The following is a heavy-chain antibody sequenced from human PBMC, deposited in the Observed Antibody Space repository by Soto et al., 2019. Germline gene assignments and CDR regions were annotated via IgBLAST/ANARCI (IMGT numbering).Heavy chain of an antibody. CDR3: ARDQNSSQYYYDSRGYGNYYGMDV. Sequence: QVQLVQSGAEVKKPGSSVKVSCKASGGTFSSYAISWVRQAPGQGLEWMGGIIPIFGTANYAQKFQGRVTITADESTSTAYMELSSLRSEDTAVYYCARDQNSSQYYYDSRGYGNYYGMDVWGQGTTVTVSS. D-gene: IGHD3-22*01. CDR1: GGTFSSYA. V-gene: IGHV1-69*01. J-gene: IGHJ6*02. CDR2: IIPIFGTA.